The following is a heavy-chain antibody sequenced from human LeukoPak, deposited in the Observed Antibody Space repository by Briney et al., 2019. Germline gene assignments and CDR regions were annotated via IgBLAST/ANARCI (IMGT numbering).Heavy chain of an antibody. J-gene: IGHJ5*02. CDR1: GESFSGYY. D-gene: IGHD3-3*01. Sequence: SETLSLTCAVYGESFSGYYWSWIRQPPGKGLEWIGEINHSGSTNYNPSLKSRVTISVDTSKNQFSLKLSSVTAADTAVYYCARRRFLASFDPWGQGTLVTVSS. CDR2: INHSGST. V-gene: IGHV4-34*01. CDR3: ARRRFLASFDP.